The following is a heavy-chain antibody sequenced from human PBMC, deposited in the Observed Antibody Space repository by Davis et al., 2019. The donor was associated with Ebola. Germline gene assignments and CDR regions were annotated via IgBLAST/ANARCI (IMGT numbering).Heavy chain of an antibody. J-gene: IGHJ4*02. CDR3: AKGAGRYYDFWSGPWYFDY. Sequence: PGGSLRLSCAASGFIFNIYAMSWVRQAPGKGLEWVSAISGSGGSTYYADSVKGRFTISRDNSKNTLYLQMNSLRAEDTAVYYCAKGAGRYYDFWSGPWYFDYWGQGTLVTVSS. D-gene: IGHD3-3*01. V-gene: IGHV3-23*01. CDR1: GFIFNIYA. CDR2: ISGSGGST.